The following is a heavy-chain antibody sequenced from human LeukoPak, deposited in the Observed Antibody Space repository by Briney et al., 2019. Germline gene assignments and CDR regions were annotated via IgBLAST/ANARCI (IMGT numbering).Heavy chain of an antibody. Sequence: PGGSLRLSCAASGFTFDDYGMSWVRQAPGKGLEWVSGINWNGGSTGYADSVKGRFTISRDNAKNSLYLQMNSLRAEDTALYYCARDGWWSYYDFWSGYGTGAFDIWGQGTMVTVSS. D-gene: IGHD3-3*01. CDR3: ARDGWWSYYDFWSGYGTGAFDI. V-gene: IGHV3-20*04. CDR2: INWNGGST. J-gene: IGHJ3*02. CDR1: GFTFDDYG.